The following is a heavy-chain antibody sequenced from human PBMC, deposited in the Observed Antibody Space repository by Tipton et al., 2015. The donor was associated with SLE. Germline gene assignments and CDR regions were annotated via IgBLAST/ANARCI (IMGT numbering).Heavy chain of an antibody. V-gene: IGHV4-34*01. Sequence: TLSLTCAVYGGSFSGYYWSWIRQPPGKGLEWIGEINHSGSTNYNPSLKSRVTISVDTSKNQFSLKLSPVTAADTAVYYCARGPLLDLWGRGTPVTVSS. CDR1: GGSFSGYY. J-gene: IGHJ2*01. CDR3: ARGPLLDL. CDR2: INHSGST. D-gene: IGHD5/OR15-5a*01.